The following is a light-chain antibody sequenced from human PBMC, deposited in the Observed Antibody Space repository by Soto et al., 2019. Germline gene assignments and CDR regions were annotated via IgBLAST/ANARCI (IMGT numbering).Light chain of an antibody. J-gene: IGKJ1*01. CDR2: GAS. V-gene: IGKV3-20*01. Sequence: EIVLTQSPGTLSLSPGERATLSCRASQSVSSNFLAWYQQKPGQAPRLLIYGASSRAIGIPDRFSGSGSGTVFTLTISRLEPEDFAVYYCHQYDTSPWTFGQGTKVEIK. CDR3: HQYDTSPWT. CDR1: QSVSSNF.